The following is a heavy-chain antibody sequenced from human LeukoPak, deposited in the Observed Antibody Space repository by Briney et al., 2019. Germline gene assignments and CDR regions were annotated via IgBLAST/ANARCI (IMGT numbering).Heavy chain of an antibody. V-gene: IGHV3-73*01. CDR2: IRGKADNYAT. CDR1: GFSFSGSA. CDR3: TRRITGPLGAFDL. D-gene: IGHD1-14*01. Sequence: GGALRLSCAASGFSFSGSAMHWVRQGSGKGLEWVGRIRGKADNYATAYAASVRGRFTISRDDSKNTAYLQMNSLKVEDTAVYYCTRRITGPLGAFDLWGQGTMVTVSS. J-gene: IGHJ3*01.